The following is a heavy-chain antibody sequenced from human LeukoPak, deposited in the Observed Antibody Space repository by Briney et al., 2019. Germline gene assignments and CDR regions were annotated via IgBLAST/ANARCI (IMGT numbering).Heavy chain of an antibody. J-gene: IGHJ5*02. Sequence: SETLSLTCTVSGGSISSYYWSWIRQPPGKGLEWIGYIYYSGSTNYNPSLKSRVTISVDTSKNQFSLKLSSVTAADTAVYYCARTRIWFGEYWFDPWGQGTLVTVSS. CDR2: IYYSGST. CDR1: GGSISSYY. V-gene: IGHV4-59*01. CDR3: ARTRIWFGEYWFDP. D-gene: IGHD3-10*01.